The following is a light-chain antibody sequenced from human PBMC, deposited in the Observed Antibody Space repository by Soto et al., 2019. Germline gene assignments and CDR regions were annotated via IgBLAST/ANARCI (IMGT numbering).Light chain of an antibody. V-gene: IGLV1-40*01. CDR3: QSYDSSLIAWV. Sequence: QSVLTQPPSVSGAPGQRVTISCTGSSSNIGAGSDVLWYQQVPGTAPTLLVYGSYNRPSGVPDRFSGAKSGTSASLAITWLQAEDEAYFYCQSYDSSLIAWVLGTGTKVTVL. CDR1: SSNIGAGSD. CDR2: GSY. J-gene: IGLJ1*01.